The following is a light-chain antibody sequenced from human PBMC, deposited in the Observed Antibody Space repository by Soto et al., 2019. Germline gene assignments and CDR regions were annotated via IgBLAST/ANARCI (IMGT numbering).Light chain of an antibody. V-gene: IGKV1-33*01. CDR2: DAS. CDR3: QQYDNLQRST. J-gene: IGKJ3*01. CDR1: QDISNY. Sequence: DIQMTQSPSSLSASVGYRVTITCQSSQDISNYLNWYQQKPGKAPKLLIYDASNLETGVPSRFSGSGSGTDFTFTISSLQPEDIATYYCQQYDNLQRSTFGPGTKVDIK.